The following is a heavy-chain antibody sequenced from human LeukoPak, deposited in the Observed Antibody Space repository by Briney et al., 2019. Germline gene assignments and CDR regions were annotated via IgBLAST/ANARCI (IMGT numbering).Heavy chain of an antibody. V-gene: IGHV3-23*01. J-gene: IGHJ4*02. Sequence: GRSLRLSCAASGFTFSSYAMSWVRQAPGKGLEWVSAISGSGGSTYYADSVKGRFTISRDNSKNTLYLQMNSLRAEDTAVYYCAKDLRCSSTSCSGTDFDYWGQGTLVTVSS. D-gene: IGHD2-2*01. CDR1: GFTFSSYA. CDR3: AKDLRCSSTSCSGTDFDY. CDR2: ISGSGGST.